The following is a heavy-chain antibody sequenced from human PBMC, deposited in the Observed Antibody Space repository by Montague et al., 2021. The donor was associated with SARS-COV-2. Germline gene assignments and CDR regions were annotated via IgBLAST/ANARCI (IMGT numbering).Heavy chain of an antibody. V-gene: IGHV4-59*01. CDR2: IYYSGST. CDR1: GGSISSYY. Sequence: SETLSLTCTVSGGSISSYYWSWIRQPPGTGLEWIGYIYYSGSTNHNPSLKSRVTITVDTSKNQFSLKLSAVTAADTAVYYYERGFDYWGQGTLVTVSS. CDR3: ERGFDY. J-gene: IGHJ4*02.